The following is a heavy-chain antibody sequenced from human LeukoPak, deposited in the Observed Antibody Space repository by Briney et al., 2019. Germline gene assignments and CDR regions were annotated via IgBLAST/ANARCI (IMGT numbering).Heavy chain of an antibody. CDR2: INHSGST. CDR1: GGSFSGYY. J-gene: IGHJ6*03. V-gene: IGHV4-34*01. Sequence: SETLSLTCAVYGGSFSGYYWSWIRQPPGEGLEWIGEINHSGSTNYNPSLKSRVTISVDTSKNQFSLKLSSVTAADTAVYYCARVARRYCSGGSCYSEYYYYYMDVWGKGTTVTVSS. CDR3: ARVARRYCSGGSCYSEYYYYYMDV. D-gene: IGHD2-15*01.